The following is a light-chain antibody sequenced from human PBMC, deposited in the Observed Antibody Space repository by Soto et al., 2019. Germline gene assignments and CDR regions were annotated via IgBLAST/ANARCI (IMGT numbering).Light chain of an antibody. CDR3: QKYNSAPRT. J-gene: IGKJ1*01. CDR2: AAS. V-gene: IGKV1-27*01. CDR1: QSISSY. Sequence: DIQMTQSPSSLSASVGXRVTITCRASQSISSYLAWYQQKPGKVPKLLIYAASTLQSGVLSRFSGSGSGTDFTLTISSLQPEDVATYYCQKYNSAPRTFGQGTKVDIK.